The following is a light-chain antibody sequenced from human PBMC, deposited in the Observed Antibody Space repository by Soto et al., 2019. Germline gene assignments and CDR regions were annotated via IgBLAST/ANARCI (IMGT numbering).Light chain of an antibody. CDR3: QHDNSWLAT. CDR2: GAS. Sequence: EIVVTQSPAILSVSPGERVTLSCRASQSVLTNLAWYQQKLGQAPRLLIYGASTRATGVPARFSGSGSGTEFILTISRLQSEDFAVYYCQHDNSWLATFGGGTKVEIK. J-gene: IGKJ4*01. CDR1: QSVLTN. V-gene: IGKV3-15*01.